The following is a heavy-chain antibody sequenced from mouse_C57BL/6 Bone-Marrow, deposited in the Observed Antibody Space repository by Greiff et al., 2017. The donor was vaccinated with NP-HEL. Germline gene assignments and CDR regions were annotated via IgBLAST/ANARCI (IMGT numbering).Heavy chain of an antibody. V-gene: IGHV10-1*01. CDR3: VRLRPLYAMDY. Sequence: VKDRFTISRDDSESMLYLQMNNLKTEDTAMYYCVRLRPLYAMDYWGQGTSVTVSS. J-gene: IGHJ4*01.